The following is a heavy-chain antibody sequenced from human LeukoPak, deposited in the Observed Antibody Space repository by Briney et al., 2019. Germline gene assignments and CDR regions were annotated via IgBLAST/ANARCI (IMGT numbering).Heavy chain of an antibody. D-gene: IGHD3-22*01. V-gene: IGHV3-23*01. CDR2: ISGSGGST. J-gene: IGHJ4*02. CDR3: AKGDLVTYYYDSSGYSLFDY. CDR1: GFTFSSYA. Sequence: PGGSLRLSCAASGFTFSSYAMSWVRQAPGKGLEWVSAISGSGGSTYYADSVKGRFTISRGNSKNTLYLQMNSLRAEDTAVYYCAKGDLVTYYYDSSGYSLFDYWGQGTLVTVSS.